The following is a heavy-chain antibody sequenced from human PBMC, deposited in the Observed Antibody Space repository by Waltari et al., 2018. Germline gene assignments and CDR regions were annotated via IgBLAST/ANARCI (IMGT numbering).Heavy chain of an antibody. CDR1: GYSMITRDY. Sequence: QLQLQESGPGLVKPSGTLSLICAVSGYSMITRDYWSWVRQPPGKGLEWIGQVRGNGKTNYNPSFASRVTMSLDTSTYHFALKLTSATAADTALYYCARDRGRGLYLDTWGQGTLVTVSP. CDR3: ARDRGRGLYLDT. D-gene: IGHD1-1*01. CDR2: VRGNGKT. J-gene: IGHJ4*02. V-gene: IGHV4-4*02.